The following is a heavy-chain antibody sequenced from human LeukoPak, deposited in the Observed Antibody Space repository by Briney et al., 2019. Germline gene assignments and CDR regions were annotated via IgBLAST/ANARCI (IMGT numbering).Heavy chain of an antibody. V-gene: IGHV5-51*01. D-gene: IGHD6-6*01. CDR2: IYPGDSDT. J-gene: IGHJ6*03. CDR3: ARQLGSSSIYYYYYMDV. Sequence: GESLKISCKGSGYTFASYWIGWVRQMPGKGLEWIGIIYPGDSDTRYSPSFQGQVTISADKSISTAYLQWSSLKASDTATYYCARQLGSSSIYYYYYMDVWGTGTTVTVSS. CDR1: GYTFASYW.